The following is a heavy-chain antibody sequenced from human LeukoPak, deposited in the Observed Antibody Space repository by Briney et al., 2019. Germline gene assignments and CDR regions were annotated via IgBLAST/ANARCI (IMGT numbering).Heavy chain of an antibody. V-gene: IGHV1-2*02. CDR2: INPNSGGT. CDR3: ARVWFGETDFDY. J-gene: IGHJ4*02. D-gene: IGHD3-10*01. CDR1: GYTFTGYY. Sequence: ASVKVSCKASGYTFTGYYMHWVRQAPGQGREWMGWINPNSGGTNYAQKFQGRVTMTRDTSISTAYMELSRLRSDDTAVYYCARVWFGETDFDYWGQGTLVTVSS.